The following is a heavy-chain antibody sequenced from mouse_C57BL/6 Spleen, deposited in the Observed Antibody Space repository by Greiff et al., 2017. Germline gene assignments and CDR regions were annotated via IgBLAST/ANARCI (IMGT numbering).Heavy chain of an antibody. CDR2: ISNGGGST. V-gene: IGHV5-12*01. CDR3: ARPLYDGYLYYAMDY. Sequence: EVQGVESGGGLVQPGGSLKLSCAASGFTFSDYYMYWVRQTPEKRLEWVAYISNGGGSTYYPDTVKGRFTISRDNAKNTLYLQMSRLKSEDTAMYYCARPLYDGYLYYAMDYWGQGTSVTVSS. D-gene: IGHD2-3*01. J-gene: IGHJ4*01. CDR1: GFTFSDYY.